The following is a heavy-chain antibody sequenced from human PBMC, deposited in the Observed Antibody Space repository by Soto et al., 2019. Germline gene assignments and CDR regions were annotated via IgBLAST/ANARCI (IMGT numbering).Heavy chain of an antibody. Sequence: TLSLTCTVSGGSISSGGYYWSWIRQHPGKGLEWIGYIYYSGSTYYNPSLKSRVTISVDTSKNQFSLKLSSVTAADTAVYYCARARIAAAGTNYYYYYGMDVWGQGTTVTVSS. CDR3: ARARIAAAGTNYYYYYGMDV. J-gene: IGHJ6*02. D-gene: IGHD6-13*01. CDR2: IYYSGST. CDR1: GGSISSGGYY. V-gene: IGHV4-31*03.